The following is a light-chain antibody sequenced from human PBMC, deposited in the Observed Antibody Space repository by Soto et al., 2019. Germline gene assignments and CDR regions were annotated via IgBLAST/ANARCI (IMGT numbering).Light chain of an antibody. CDR3: QSYDSSLSGCVV. J-gene: IGLJ2*01. CDR2: GNS. Sequence: QSALTQPPSVSGAPGQRVTISCTGSSSNIGAGYDVHWYQQLPGTAPKLLIYGNSNRPSGVPDRFSGSKSGTSASLAITGLQAEDEADYYGQSYDSSLSGCVVFGGGTKLTVL. CDR1: SSNIGAGYD. V-gene: IGLV1-40*01.